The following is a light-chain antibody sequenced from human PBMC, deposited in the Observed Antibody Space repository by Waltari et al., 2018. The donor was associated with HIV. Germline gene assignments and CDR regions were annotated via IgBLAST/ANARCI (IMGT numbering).Light chain of an antibody. CDR1: TSTVGDND. CDR3: TSWDDSLNGLV. J-gene: IGLJ2*01. V-gene: IGLV1-44*01. CDR2: GND. Sequence: QSVLTQPPSASATPGQDVSISCSGSTSTVGDNDVNWYQHLPGMAPKLLIFGNDQRPSAVPDRFSASKSGTSASLAINGLQSEDEAHYYCTSWDDSLNGLVFGGGTKVTVL.